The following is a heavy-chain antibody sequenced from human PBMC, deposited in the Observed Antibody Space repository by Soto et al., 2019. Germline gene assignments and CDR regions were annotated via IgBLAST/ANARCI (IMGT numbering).Heavy chain of an antibody. CDR3: AADWEIGL. Sequence: GASLMVSCKSSGFTFTSSAMQWVRQARGQRLEWIGWIVVGSGHTNYAQKFQERVTITRDMSTSTAYMELSSLRSEDTAVYYCAADWEIGLRGRGTLVTVSS. J-gene: IGHJ2*01. CDR2: IVVGSGHT. CDR1: GFTFTSSA. D-gene: IGHD1-26*01. V-gene: IGHV1-58*02.